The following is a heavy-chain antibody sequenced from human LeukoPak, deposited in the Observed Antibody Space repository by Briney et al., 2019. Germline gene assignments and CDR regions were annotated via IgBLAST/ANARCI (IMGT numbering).Heavy chain of an antibody. D-gene: IGHD3-22*01. Sequence: SETLSLTCTVSGGSISSGDYYWSWIRQPPGKGLEWIGYIYYSGSTYYNPSLKSRVTISVDTSKNQFSLKLSSVTAAGTAVYYCARGAGYYDSSGYSPLHFDYWGQGTLVTVSS. CDR2: IYYSGST. CDR1: GGSISSGDYY. J-gene: IGHJ4*02. CDR3: ARGAGYYDSSGYSPLHFDY. V-gene: IGHV4-30-4*01.